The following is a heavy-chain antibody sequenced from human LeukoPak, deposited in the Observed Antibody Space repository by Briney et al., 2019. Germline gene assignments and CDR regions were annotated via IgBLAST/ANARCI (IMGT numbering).Heavy chain of an antibody. CDR2: IRYDATHI. D-gene: IGHD3-22*01. Sequence: GGSLRLSCAASGFSFSTYGMHWLRQAPGKGLEWVAFIRYDATHIPYADSVKGRFTISRDNSKNTLYLQMGSLGAEDTAVYYCSTEEQSSGSLFDYWGQGTLVTVSS. J-gene: IGHJ4*02. CDR3: STEEQSSGSLFDY. CDR1: GFSFSTYG. V-gene: IGHV3-30*02.